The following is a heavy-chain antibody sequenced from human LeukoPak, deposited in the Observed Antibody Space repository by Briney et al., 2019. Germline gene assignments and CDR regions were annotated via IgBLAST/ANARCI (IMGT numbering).Heavy chain of an antibody. CDR1: GYTFTSYA. V-gene: IGHV1-3*01. CDR3: ARVLLWFGPSYYFDY. CDR2: INAGNGNT. J-gene: IGHJ4*02. D-gene: IGHD3-10*01. Sequence: ASVKVSCKASGYTFTSYAMHWVRQAPGQRLEWTGWINAGNGNTKYSQKFQGRVTITRDTSASTAYMELSSLRSEDTAVYYCARVLLWFGPSYYFDYWGQGTLVTVSS.